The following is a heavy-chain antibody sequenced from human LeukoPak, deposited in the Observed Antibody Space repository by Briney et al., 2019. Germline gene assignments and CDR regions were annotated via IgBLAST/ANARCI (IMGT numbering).Heavy chain of an antibody. CDR2: IKSKTDGGTT. CDR3: TTDIAAAGDY. J-gene: IGHJ4*02. Sequence: PGGSLRLSCAASGFTFSNAWMSWVRQAPGKGLEWVGRIKSKTDGGTTDYAAPVKGRFTISRDDSRITLYLQLNSLKTEDTAVYYCTTDIAAAGDYWGQGTLVTVSS. CDR1: GFTFSNAW. D-gene: IGHD6-13*01. V-gene: IGHV3-15*01.